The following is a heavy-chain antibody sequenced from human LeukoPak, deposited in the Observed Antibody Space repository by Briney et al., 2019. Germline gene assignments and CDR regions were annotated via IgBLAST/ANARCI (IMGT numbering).Heavy chain of an antibody. V-gene: IGHV1-46*01. CDR3: ARDLPGDYYDSSGYYSALPDTFDI. J-gene: IGHJ3*02. CDR2: INPSGGST. Sequence: ASVKVSCKASGYTFTGYYMHWVRQAPGQGLEWMGIINPSGGSTSYAQKFQGRVTMTRDMSTSTVYMELSSLGSEDTAVYYCARDLPGDYYDSSGYYSALPDTFDIWGQGTMVTVSS. D-gene: IGHD3-22*01. CDR1: GYTFTGYY.